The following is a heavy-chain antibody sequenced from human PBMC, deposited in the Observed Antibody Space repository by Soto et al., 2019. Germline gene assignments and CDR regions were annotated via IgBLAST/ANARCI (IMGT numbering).Heavy chain of an antibody. J-gene: IGHJ4*02. Sequence: PGGSLRLSCAVSGFSFGNYWMSWVRQAPGKGLEWLASIKEDGSERYYLDSVKGRFTISRDNAKDSLSLQMNSLRGEDTALYYCARDVGPVTIFGEALSGYFDFWGQGTLVTVSS. D-gene: IGHD3-3*01. V-gene: IGHV3-7*03. CDR3: ARDVGPVTIFGEALSGYFDF. CDR2: IKEDGSER. CDR1: GFSFGNYW.